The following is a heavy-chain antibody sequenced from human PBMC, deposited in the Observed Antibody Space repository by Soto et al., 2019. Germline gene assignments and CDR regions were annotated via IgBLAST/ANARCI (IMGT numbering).Heavy chain of an antibody. CDR3: ARYNSYAIDY. Sequence: PSETLSVTCTASGTSISRYYWSWIRQPPGKGLEWIANIDYSETTNYSPPLASRVTLSVDTSKNQFPLKMTSVTAADRSMYFCARYNSYAIDYWGRGTLVTVSS. V-gene: IGHV4-59*01. D-gene: IGHD2-8*01. CDR2: IDYSETT. J-gene: IGHJ4*02. CDR1: GTSISRYY.